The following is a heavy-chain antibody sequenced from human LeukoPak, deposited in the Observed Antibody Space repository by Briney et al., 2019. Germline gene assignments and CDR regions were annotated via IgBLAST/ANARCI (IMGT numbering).Heavy chain of an antibody. J-gene: IGHJ3*01. V-gene: IGHV3-48*03. CDR2: ISSSGLT. CDR1: GFTFSSHE. Sequence: PGGSLRPSCAASGFTFSSHEMNWVRQAPGKGLEWVSYISSSGLTYYADSVRGRFTISRDNAKNSLYLQMNSLRAEDTAVYYCARGGYCSSSICYSLNAFDVWGQGTMFTVSS. CDR3: ARGGYCSSSICYSLNAFDV. D-gene: IGHD2-2*01.